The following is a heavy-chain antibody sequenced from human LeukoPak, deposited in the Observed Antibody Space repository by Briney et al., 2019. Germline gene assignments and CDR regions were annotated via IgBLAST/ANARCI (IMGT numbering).Heavy chain of an antibody. CDR1: GFPFNTYA. CDR2: ISSNGGST. V-gene: IGHV3-64*01. J-gene: IGHJ6*03. D-gene: IGHD2-2*02. Sequence: PGRSLRLSCAASGFPFNTYAMHWVRQAPGKGLEYVSAISSNGGSTYYANSMKGRFTISRDNSKNTLYLQMGSLRAEDMAVYYCAKVGYCSSTSCYKYYYYMDVWAKGPRSPSP. CDR3: AKVGYCSSTSCYKYYYYMDV.